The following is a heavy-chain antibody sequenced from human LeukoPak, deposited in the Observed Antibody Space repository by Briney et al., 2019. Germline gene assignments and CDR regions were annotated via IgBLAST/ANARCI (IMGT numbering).Heavy chain of an antibody. CDR3: ASGYCSGGSCYSYYYMDV. Sequence: GGSLRLSCAASGFTFDDYAMHWVRQAPGKGLEWVSGISWNSGSIAYADSVKGRFTISRDNAKNSLYLQMNSLRAEDTAVYYCASGYCSGGSCYSYYYMDVWGKGTTVTVSS. J-gene: IGHJ6*03. V-gene: IGHV3-9*01. CDR2: ISWNSGSI. CDR1: GFTFDDYA. D-gene: IGHD2-15*01.